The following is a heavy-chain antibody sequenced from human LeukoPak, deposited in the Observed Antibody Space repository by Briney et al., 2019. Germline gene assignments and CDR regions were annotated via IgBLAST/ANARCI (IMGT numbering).Heavy chain of an antibody. CDR1: GFTFSSYG. Sequence: GSLRLSRAASGFTFSSYGMSWVRQAPGKGLEWVAVISYDGSNKYYADSVKGRFTISRDNSKNTLYLQMNSLRAEDTAVYYCARTLFQYCSGGSCYCPFDYWGQGTLVTVSS. J-gene: IGHJ4*02. CDR3: ARTLFQYCSGGSCYCPFDY. CDR2: ISYDGSNK. V-gene: IGHV3-30*03. D-gene: IGHD2-15*01.